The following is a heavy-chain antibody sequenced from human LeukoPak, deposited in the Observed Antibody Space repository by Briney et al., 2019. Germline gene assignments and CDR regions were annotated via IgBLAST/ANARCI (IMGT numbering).Heavy chain of an antibody. CDR3: ARDLGSIFDYNWFDP. CDR1: GFTFSSYW. CDR2: IKQDGSEK. D-gene: IGHD3-3*01. Sequence: GGSLRLSCAASGFTFSSYWMSWVRQAPGKGLEWVANIKQDGSEKYYVDSVKGRFTISRDNAKNSLYLQMNSLRAEDTAVYYCARDLGSIFDYNWFDPWGQGTLVTVSS. J-gene: IGHJ5*02. V-gene: IGHV3-7*01.